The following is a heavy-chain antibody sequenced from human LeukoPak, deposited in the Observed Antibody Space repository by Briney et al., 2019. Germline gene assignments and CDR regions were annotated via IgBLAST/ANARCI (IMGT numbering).Heavy chain of an antibody. CDR3: AKDSSGWYRDYFDY. J-gene: IGHJ4*02. D-gene: IGHD6-19*01. Sequence: GGSLRLSCAASGFTFSSYAMSWVRQAPGKGLEWVSAIGGSGGSTYYADSVKGRFTISRDNSKNMLYLQMNSLRAEDTAVYYCAKDSSGWYRDYFDYWGQGTLVTVSS. V-gene: IGHV3-23*01. CDR1: GFTFSSYA. CDR2: IGGSGGST.